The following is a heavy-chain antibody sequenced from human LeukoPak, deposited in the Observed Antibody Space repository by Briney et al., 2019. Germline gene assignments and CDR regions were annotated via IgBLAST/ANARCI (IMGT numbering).Heavy chain of an antibody. Sequence: SETLSLTCTVSGGSISSYYWSWIRQPPGKGLEWIGYISYSGSTSYNPSLKSRVTISLDTSNNQLSLNLSSVTAADTALYYCARDTYTQIYYSAFDIWGQGTMVTVSS. J-gene: IGHJ3*02. D-gene: IGHD5/OR15-5a*01. CDR3: ARDTYTQIYYSAFDI. CDR2: ISYSGST. CDR1: GGSISSYY. V-gene: IGHV4-59*01.